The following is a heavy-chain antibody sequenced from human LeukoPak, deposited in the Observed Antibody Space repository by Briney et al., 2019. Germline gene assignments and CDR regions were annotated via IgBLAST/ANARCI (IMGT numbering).Heavy chain of an antibody. Sequence: PGGSLRLSCAASGFTFSSYSMNWVRQAPGKGLEWVSYISSSSSTIYYADSVKGRFTISRDYAKNSLYLQMNSLRAEDTAVYYCAREFGYGVPDAFDIWGQGTMVTVSS. J-gene: IGHJ3*02. V-gene: IGHV3-48*01. D-gene: IGHD4-17*01. CDR3: AREFGYGVPDAFDI. CDR1: GFTFSSYS. CDR2: ISSSSSTI.